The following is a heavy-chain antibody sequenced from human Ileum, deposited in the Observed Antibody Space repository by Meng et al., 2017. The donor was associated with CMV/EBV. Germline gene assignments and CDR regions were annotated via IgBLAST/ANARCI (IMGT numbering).Heavy chain of an antibody. Sequence: QVQLPQWGAVRFEPSETLSLTCAVSGEPLNGFFCSWIRQPPGRGLEWIGEVNNRGRTNYNPSLKSRLTISIDTSKRQLSLMVTSVTAADSAIYYCASGRLQFTPSALQHWGPGTLVTVSS. D-gene: IGHD5-24*01. CDR1: GEPLNGFF. V-gene: IGHV4-34*02. J-gene: IGHJ1*01. CDR3: ASGRLQFTPSALQH. CDR2: VNNRGRT.